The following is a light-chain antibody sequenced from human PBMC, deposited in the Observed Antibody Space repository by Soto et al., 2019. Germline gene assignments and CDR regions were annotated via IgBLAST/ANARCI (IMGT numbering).Light chain of an antibody. Sequence: EIVLTQSPGTLSLSPGERATLSCRASQSINNRYLAWYQQKPGQAPRLLIYAASSRATGIPDRFSGSGSGTDFTLTISRLEPEDFAVYYCQQFGSSPGVTFGPGTKGDIK. CDR3: QQFGSSPGVT. J-gene: IGKJ3*01. CDR2: AAS. V-gene: IGKV3-20*01. CDR1: QSINNRY.